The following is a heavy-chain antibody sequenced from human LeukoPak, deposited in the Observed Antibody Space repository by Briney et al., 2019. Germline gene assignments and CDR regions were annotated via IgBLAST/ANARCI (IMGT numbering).Heavy chain of an antibody. J-gene: IGHJ3*02. CDR2: IIGSGGST. CDR3: AKLDWSAYGSEYGDYSYAFDI. V-gene: IGHV3-23*01. CDR1: GVTFSSYA. Sequence: GGSLRLSCAASGVTFSSYAMSWVRQAPGKGLEWVSAIIGSGGSTYYPDSVKGRFTISRDNSKNTLYLQMNTLRAEDTPVYYCAKLDWSAYGSEYGDYSYAFDIWGQGTMVTVSS. D-gene: IGHD4-17*01.